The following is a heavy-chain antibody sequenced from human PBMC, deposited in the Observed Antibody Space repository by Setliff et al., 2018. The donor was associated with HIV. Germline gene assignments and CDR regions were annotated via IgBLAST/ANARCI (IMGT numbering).Heavy chain of an antibody. Sequence: ASVKVSCKASGYTFSTYAMHWVRQAPGQRLEWMGWINAGNGKTKYSQKSQGRVTIMRDTSASTAYMELSSLRSEDTAVYYCAREQVGFGPPRGMDVWGQGTTVTVSS. CDR1: GYTFSTYA. J-gene: IGHJ6*02. D-gene: IGHD3-10*01. V-gene: IGHV1-3*01. CDR3: AREQVGFGPPRGMDV. CDR2: INAGNGKT.